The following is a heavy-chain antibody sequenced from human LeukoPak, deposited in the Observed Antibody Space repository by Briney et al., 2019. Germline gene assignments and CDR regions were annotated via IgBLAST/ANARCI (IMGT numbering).Heavy chain of an antibody. CDR3: VRDLILTWTPGDDFDH. CDR2: ISSSSSYI. V-gene: IGHV3-21*01. J-gene: IGHJ4*02. CDR1: GFTFSSYS. D-gene: IGHD3-16*01. Sequence: PGGSLRLSCAASGFTFSSYSMNWVRQAPGKGLEWVSSISSSSSYIYYADSVKGRFTISRDNAKNSLYLQMDSLRAEDTAVYYCVRDLILTWTPGDDFDHWGQGTLVTVSS.